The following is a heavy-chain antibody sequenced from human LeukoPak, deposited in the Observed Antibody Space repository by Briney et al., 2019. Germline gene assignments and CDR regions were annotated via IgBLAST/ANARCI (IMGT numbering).Heavy chain of an antibody. D-gene: IGHD6-13*01. J-gene: IGHJ4*02. CDR3: ARESLIAAAVDY. Sequence: GGSLRLSCAASEFTFSSFEMNWVRQAPGRGLEWISYISRSARTTYYADSVKGRFTISRDNAKNSLYLQMHSLRAEDTAIYYCARESLIAAAVDYWGQGTLVTVSS. CDR2: ISRSARTT. CDR1: EFTFSSFE. V-gene: IGHV3-48*03.